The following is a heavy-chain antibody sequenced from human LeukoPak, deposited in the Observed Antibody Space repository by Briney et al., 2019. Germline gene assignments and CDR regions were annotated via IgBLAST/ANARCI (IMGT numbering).Heavy chain of an antibody. CDR1: GFTLSSYA. J-gene: IGHJ4*02. V-gene: IGHV3-23*01. CDR3: AKGRDGYNLKYYFDY. Sequence: HPGGSLRLSCAASGFTLSSYAMSWVRQAPGKGLERVSTISGSGGSTYYADSVKGRFTISRDNSKNTLYLQMNSLRAEDTAVYYCAKGRDGYNLKYYFDYWGQGTLVTVSS. D-gene: IGHD5-24*01. CDR2: ISGSGGST.